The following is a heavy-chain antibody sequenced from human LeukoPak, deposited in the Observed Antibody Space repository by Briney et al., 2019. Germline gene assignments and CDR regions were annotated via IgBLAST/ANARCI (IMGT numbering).Heavy chain of an antibody. J-gene: IGHJ4*02. CDR1: GFTFNNYA. D-gene: IGHD4-17*01. CDR3: ARDYGDYAVDY. V-gene: IGHV3-23*01. CDR2: ISNSGGST. Sequence: GGSLRLSCAASGFTFNNYAMTWVRQAPGRGLEWVSTISNSGGSTYYADSVKGRFSISRDNSKNTLYLQMNSLRAEDTAEYYCARDYGDYAVDYWGQGTLVTVSS.